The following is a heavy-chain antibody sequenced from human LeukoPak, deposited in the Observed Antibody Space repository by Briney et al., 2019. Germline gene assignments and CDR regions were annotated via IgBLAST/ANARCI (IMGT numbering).Heavy chain of an antibody. J-gene: IGHJ3*02. Sequence: PGGSLRLSCAASGFTFSSYAMSWVRQAPGKGLEWVSAISGSGGSTYYADSVKGRFTISRDNSKNTLYLQMNSLRAEDTAVYYCAKVVTYYYDSSDAFDIWGQGTMVTVSS. CDR3: AKVVTYYYDSSDAFDI. CDR2: ISGSGGST. D-gene: IGHD3-22*01. CDR1: GFTFSSYA. V-gene: IGHV3-23*01.